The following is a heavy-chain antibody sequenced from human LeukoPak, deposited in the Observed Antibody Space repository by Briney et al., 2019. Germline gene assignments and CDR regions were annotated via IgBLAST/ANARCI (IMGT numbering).Heavy chain of an antibody. V-gene: IGHV3-7*01. Sequence: GGSLRLSCAASGFTFSSYWMSWVHQAPGKGLEWVANIKQDGSEKYYVDSVKGRFTISRDNAKNSLYLQMNSLRAEDTAVYYCARGGYYDSSGYYGFDYWGQGTLVTVSS. CDR3: ARGGYYDSSGYYGFDY. J-gene: IGHJ4*02. D-gene: IGHD3-22*01. CDR1: GFTFSSYW. CDR2: IKQDGSEK.